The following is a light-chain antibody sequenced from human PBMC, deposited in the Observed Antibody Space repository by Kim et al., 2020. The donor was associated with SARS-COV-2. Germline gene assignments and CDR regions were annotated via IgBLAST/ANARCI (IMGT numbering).Light chain of an antibody. J-gene: IGLJ3*02. CDR1: SLRTYY. CDR3: SSRNNTTHYLM. CDR2: AKS. V-gene: IGLV3-19*01. Sequence: SSELTQDPEVSVALGQTVSITCQGDSLRTYYASWYQQKPGQAPVLLISAKSERQSDISDRFSASSSGNTASLTISGAQADDEADYYCSSRNNTTHYLMFGGGTRLTVL.